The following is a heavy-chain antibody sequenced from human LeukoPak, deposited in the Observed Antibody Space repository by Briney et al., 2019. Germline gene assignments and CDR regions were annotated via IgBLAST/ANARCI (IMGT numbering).Heavy chain of an antibody. V-gene: IGHV4-39*01. CDR1: GASVYSGDYY. J-gene: IGHJ4*02. D-gene: IGHD3-10*01. CDR2: IFYTGST. Sequence: NPSETLSLTCSVVGASVYSGDYYWAWIRQPPGKSLEYIGSIFYTGSTYDNPSLTGRFSMSVDTSKNQFSLHLASVAATDTAVYYCARRGVYGSENYFEYWGRGALVIVS. CDR3: ARRGVYGSENYFEY.